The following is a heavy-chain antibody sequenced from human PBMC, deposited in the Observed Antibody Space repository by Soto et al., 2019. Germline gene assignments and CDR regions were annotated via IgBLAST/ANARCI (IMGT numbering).Heavy chain of an antibody. CDR3: AKSTSIAALVDY. V-gene: IGHV3-30*18. CDR2: ISYDGSNK. CDR1: GFTFSSYG. D-gene: IGHD6-6*01. Sequence: GGSLRLSCAASGFTFSSYGMHWVRQAPGTGLEWVAVISYDGSNKYYADSVKGRFTISRDNSKNTLYLQMNSLRAEDTAVYYCAKSTSIAALVDYWGQGTLVTVSS. J-gene: IGHJ4*02.